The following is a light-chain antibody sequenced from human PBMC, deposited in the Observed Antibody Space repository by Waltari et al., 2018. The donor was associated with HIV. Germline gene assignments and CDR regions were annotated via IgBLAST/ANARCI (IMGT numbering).Light chain of an antibody. CDR2: EVT. J-gene: IGLJ2*01. V-gene: IGLV2-8*01. CDR1: SSDIGGYNY. Sequence: QSTLTQPPSASGSPGQSVTISRTGTSSDIGGYNYVSWYQPHPGKAPKLTMTEVTKRPSGVPDRFSGSKSGNTASLTVSGLQADDEALYYCSSFAPTNKFYVLFGGGTTLTVL. CDR3: SSFAPTNKFYVL.